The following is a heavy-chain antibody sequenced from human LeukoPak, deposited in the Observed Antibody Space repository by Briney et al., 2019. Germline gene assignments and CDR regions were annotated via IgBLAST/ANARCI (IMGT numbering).Heavy chain of an antibody. Sequence: GRSLRLSCAASGFTFSSYAMHWVSQAPGKGLEWVAVISYDGSNKYYADSVKGRFTISRDNSKNTLYLQMNSLRAEDTAVYYCARGLDPGYYFDYWGQGTLVTVSS. CDR1: GFTFSSYA. CDR2: ISYDGSNK. V-gene: IGHV3-30*04. D-gene: IGHD3-10*01. J-gene: IGHJ4*02. CDR3: ARGLDPGYYFDY.